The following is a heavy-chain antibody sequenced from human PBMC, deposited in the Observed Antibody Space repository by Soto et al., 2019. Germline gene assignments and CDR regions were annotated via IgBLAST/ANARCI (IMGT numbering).Heavy chain of an antibody. Sequence: QLQLQESGSGLVKPSQTLSLTCAVSGGSITTSDYSWSWIRQPPGRGLEWIGSIYHTGTTHYIPSLKSRVTMSLDKSKNQFSLDLTSMTAADTAVYYCVRERTIFGVAPGGGVDVWGRATTVTVSS. CDR3: VRERTIFGVAPGGGVDV. CDR1: GGSITTSDYS. D-gene: IGHD3-3*01. V-gene: IGHV4-30-2*01. CDR2: IYHTGTT. J-gene: IGHJ6*02.